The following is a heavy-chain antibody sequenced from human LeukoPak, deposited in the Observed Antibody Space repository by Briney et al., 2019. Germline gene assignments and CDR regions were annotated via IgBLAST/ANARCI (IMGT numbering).Heavy chain of an antibody. CDR2: LIPILGIA. CDR3: ASVLSGIAVAGSFDP. V-gene: IGHV1-69*04. Sequence: ASVKVSCKASGGTFSSYAISWVRQAPGQGLEWMGRLIPILGIANYAQKFQGRGTITADKSTSTAYMELSSLRSEDTAVYYCASVLSGIAVAGSFDPWGQGTLVTVSS. J-gene: IGHJ5*02. CDR1: GGTFSSYA. D-gene: IGHD6-19*01.